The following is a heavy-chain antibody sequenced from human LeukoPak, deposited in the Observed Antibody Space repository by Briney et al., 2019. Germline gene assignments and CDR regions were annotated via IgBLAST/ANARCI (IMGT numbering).Heavy chain of an antibody. CDR1: GFTFNRYW. D-gene: IGHD2/OR15-2a*01. V-gene: IGHV3-66*01. Sequence: GGSLRLSCAASGFTFNRYWMSWVRQAPGKGLEWVSVIYRGGSTDYADSVKGRFTISRDNSKNTLYLQMNSLRAEDTAVYYCARSMEASSYYYGMDVWGQGTTVTVCS. CDR2: IYRGGST. CDR3: ARSMEASSYYYGMDV. J-gene: IGHJ6*02.